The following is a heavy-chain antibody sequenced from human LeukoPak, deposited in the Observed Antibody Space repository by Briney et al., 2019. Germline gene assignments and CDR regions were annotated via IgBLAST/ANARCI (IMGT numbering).Heavy chain of an antibody. CDR1: GFTFSSYA. J-gene: IGHJ6*02. CDR2: ISGSGGST. D-gene: IGHD6-6*01. V-gene: IGHV3-23*01. CDR3: AKEDSSSEDYDYNGMDV. Sequence: PGASLRLSCAASGFTFSSYAMSWVRQAPGKGLEWVSAISGSGGSTYYADSVKGRFTISRDNSKNTLYLQMNSLRAEDTAVYYCAKEDSSSEDYDYNGMDVWGQGTTVTVSS.